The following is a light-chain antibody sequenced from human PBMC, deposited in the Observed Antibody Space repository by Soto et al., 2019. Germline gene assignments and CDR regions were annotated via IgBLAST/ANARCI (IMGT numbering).Light chain of an antibody. CDR2: LGS. CDR1: QRLLHSKGKTF. V-gene: IGKV2-28*01. CDR3: MQALETPYT. Sequence: GMTQSPPSLTVTPGGPASIPCRFIQRLLHSKGKTFLDWYLQKPGQSPQLLIYLGSNRASGVPDRVSGSEAGTDFTLKISRVEAEDVGVYYCMQALETPYTFGQGTKLEIK. J-gene: IGKJ2*01.